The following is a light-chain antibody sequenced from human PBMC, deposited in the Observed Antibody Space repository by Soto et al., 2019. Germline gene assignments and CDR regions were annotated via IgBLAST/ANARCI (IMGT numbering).Light chain of an antibody. CDR3: QQYNNWIFT. Sequence: EIEMTQSPATLSVSPGERATLSCRASQSVSSNLAWYQQKPGQAPRLLIYGASTRATGIPARFSGSGSGTEFTLTISSLQSEDFAVYYCQQYNNWIFTFGPGTKVDIK. CDR2: GAS. CDR1: QSVSSN. J-gene: IGKJ3*01. V-gene: IGKV3-15*01.